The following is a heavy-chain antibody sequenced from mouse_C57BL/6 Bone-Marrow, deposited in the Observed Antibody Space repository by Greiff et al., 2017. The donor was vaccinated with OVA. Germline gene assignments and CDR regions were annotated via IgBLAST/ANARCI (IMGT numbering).Heavy chain of an antibody. Sequence: ESGPGLVKPSQSLSLTCSVTGYSITSGYYWNWIRQFPGNKLEWMGYISYDGSNNYNPSLKNRISITRDTSKNQFFLKLNSVTTEDTATYYCASYYGSSYPRYFDVWGTGTTVTVSS. V-gene: IGHV3-6*01. D-gene: IGHD1-1*01. J-gene: IGHJ1*03. CDR1: GYSITSGYY. CDR3: ASYYGSSYPRYFDV. CDR2: ISYDGSN.